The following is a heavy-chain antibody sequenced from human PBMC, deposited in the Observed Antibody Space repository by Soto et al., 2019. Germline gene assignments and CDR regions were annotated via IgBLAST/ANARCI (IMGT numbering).Heavy chain of an antibody. J-gene: IGHJ6*02. Sequence: ASLKVACKASGGTFSIYASSWVRQAPGQGLEWMGGIIPIFGTANYAQKFQGRVTITADESTSTAYMELSSLRSEDTAVYYCARVGGAAGTWYYGMDVWGQGTTVTVSS. CDR3: ARVGGAAGTWYYGMDV. CDR1: GGTFSIYA. V-gene: IGHV1-69*13. CDR2: IIPIFGTA. D-gene: IGHD6-13*01.